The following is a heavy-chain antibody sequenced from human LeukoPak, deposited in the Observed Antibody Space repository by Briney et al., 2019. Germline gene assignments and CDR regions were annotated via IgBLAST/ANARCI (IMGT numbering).Heavy chain of an antibody. Sequence: PSETLSLTCTVSGGPISSYYWSWIRQPAGKGLEWIGRIYSTGSTNYNPSLKSRVTMSADTSKNQFSLRLRSVTAADTAVYYCARQIASAGTAGFDFWGQGALVTVSS. CDR2: IYSTGST. J-gene: IGHJ4*02. V-gene: IGHV4-4*07. CDR3: ARQIASAGTAGFDF. D-gene: IGHD6-13*01. CDR1: GGPISSYY.